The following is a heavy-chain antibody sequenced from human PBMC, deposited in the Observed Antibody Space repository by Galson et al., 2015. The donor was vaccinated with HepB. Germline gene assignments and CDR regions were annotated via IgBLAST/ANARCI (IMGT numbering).Heavy chain of an antibody. Sequence: SLRLSCAASGFTFSSYAMSWVRQAPGKGLEWVPAISGSGGSTYYADSVKGRFTISRDNSRNTLYLQMNSLRAEDTAVYYCAKDPLREQVRGIFDYWGQGTLVTVSS. D-gene: IGHD3-10*01. CDR1: GFTFSSYA. J-gene: IGHJ4*02. V-gene: IGHV3-23*01. CDR3: AKDPLREQVRGIFDY. CDR2: ISGSGGST.